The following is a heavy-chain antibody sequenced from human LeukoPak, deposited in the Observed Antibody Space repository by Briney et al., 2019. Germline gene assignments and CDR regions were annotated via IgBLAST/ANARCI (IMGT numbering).Heavy chain of an antibody. CDR3: ARVVAAPGTNYFDY. CDR2: IKQDGSEK. V-gene: IGHV3-7*04. J-gene: IGHJ4*02. CDR1: GFTFSSYW. Sequence: PGGPLRLSCATSGFTFSSYWLSWFRQAPGKGLECVANIKQDGSEKYYVDSVKGRFTISRDNAKNSLYLQMNSLRAEDTAVYYCARVVAAPGTNYFDYWGQGTLVTVSS. D-gene: IGHD6-13*01.